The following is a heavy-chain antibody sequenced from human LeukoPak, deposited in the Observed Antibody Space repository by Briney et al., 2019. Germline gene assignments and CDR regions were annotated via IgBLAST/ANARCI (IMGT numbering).Heavy chain of an antibody. V-gene: IGHV1-8*01. CDR3: ARGQDYYGSGSYNY. Sequence: AASVKVSCKASGYTFTSYDINWVRQASGQGVEWMGWMNPKSGNTVYAQKMQGRVTMTRTTSLSTAYMELSSLRSEATAVYYCARGQDYYGSGSYNYWGQGTLVTVSS. J-gene: IGHJ4*02. D-gene: IGHD3-10*01. CDR1: GYTFTSYD. CDR2: MNPKSGNT.